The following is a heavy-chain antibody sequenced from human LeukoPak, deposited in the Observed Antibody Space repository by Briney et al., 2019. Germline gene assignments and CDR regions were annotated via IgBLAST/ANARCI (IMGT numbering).Heavy chain of an antibody. CDR3: ARVAQMPRLFDY. J-gene: IGHJ4*02. CDR1: GGTFSSYA. D-gene: IGHD2-2*01. CDR2: IIPIFGTA. Sequence: SVKVSCKASGGTFSSYAISWVRQAPGQGLEWMGGIIPIFGTANYAQKFQGRVTITADESTSTAYMELSSLRSEDTGVYYCARVAQMPRLFDYWGQGTLVTVSS. V-gene: IGHV1-69*01.